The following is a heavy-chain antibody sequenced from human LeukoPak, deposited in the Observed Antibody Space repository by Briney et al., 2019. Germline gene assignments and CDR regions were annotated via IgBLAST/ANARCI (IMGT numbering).Heavy chain of an antibody. CDR3: ARRGQDIVVVPAISVDWSYWYFDL. D-gene: IGHD2-2*01. J-gene: IGHJ2*01. CDR1: GGSISSSSYY. CDR2: IYYSGST. Sequence: TSSETLSLTCTVSGGSISSSSYYWGWIRQPPGKGLEWIGSIYYSGSTYYNPSLKSRVTISVDTSKNQFSLKLSSVTAADTAVYYCARRGQDIVVVPAISVDWSYWYFDLWGRGTLVTVSS. V-gene: IGHV4-39*01.